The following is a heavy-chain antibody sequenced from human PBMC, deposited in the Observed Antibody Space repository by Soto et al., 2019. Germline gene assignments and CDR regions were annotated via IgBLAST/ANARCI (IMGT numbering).Heavy chain of an antibody. J-gene: IGHJ6*02. D-gene: IGHD6-13*01. CDR2: INHSGST. V-gene: IGHV4-34*01. Sequence: SETLSLTCAVYGGSFSGYYWSWIRQPPGKGLEWIGEINHSGSTNYNPSLKSRVTISVDTSKNQFSLKLSSVTAADTAVYYCARAKRGRGIAAAGPYYYYGMDVWGQGTTVTVSX. CDR1: GGSFSGYY. CDR3: ARAKRGRGIAAAGPYYYYGMDV.